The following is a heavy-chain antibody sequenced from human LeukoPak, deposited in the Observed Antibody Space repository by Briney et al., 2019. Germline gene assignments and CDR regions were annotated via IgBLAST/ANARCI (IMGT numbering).Heavy chain of an antibody. CDR2: IIPIFDTS. CDR3: ARLKRGIGAAGTSLRGWFDP. V-gene: IGHV1-69*13. CDR1: GGTFISYA. J-gene: IGHJ5*02. Sequence: SVKVSCKASGGTFISYAITWVRQAPGQGLEWMGGIIPIFDTSNYAQKFQGRVTFTSDDSTSTAYMELSSLRSEDTAVYYCARLKRGIGAAGTSLRGWFDPWGQGTLVTVSS. D-gene: IGHD6-13*01.